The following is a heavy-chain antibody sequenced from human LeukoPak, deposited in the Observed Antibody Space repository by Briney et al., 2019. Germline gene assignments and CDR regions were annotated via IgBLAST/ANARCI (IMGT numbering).Heavy chain of an antibody. CDR1: GFTFSNAW. CDR3: AKEVEQLGQEYFQH. V-gene: IGHV3-15*01. J-gene: IGHJ1*01. CDR2: IKSKTDGGTT. Sequence: GGSLRLSCAASGFTFSNAWMSWVRQAPGKGLEWVGRIKSKTDGGTTDYAAPVKGRFTISRDDSKNTLYLQMNSLRAEDTAVYYCAKEVEQLGQEYFQHWGQGTLVTVSS. D-gene: IGHD6-13*01.